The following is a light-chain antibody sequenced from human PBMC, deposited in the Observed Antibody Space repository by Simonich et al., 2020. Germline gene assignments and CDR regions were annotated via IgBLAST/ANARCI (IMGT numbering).Light chain of an antibody. CDR1: SGSIASNA. CDR3: QSYDSSNWV. Sequence: NFMLTQPHSVSESPGKTVTISCTRSSGSIASNAVQCYQQRPGSAPTTVIYEDNQRPSGVPDRFSGSIDSSSNSASLTSSGLKTEDEADYYCQSYDSSNWVFGGGTKLTVL. J-gene: IGLJ3*02. V-gene: IGLV6-57*03. CDR2: EDN.